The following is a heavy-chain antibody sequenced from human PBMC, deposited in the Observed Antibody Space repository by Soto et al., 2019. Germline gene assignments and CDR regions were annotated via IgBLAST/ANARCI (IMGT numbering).Heavy chain of an antibody. J-gene: IGHJ4*02. CDR3: ATSPVVPGND. CDR2: INNDGTGT. Sequence: EVQLVESGGGLVQSGGSLRLSCAASGFTFSSHWMIWVRQAPGKGLVWVSRINNDGTGTRYADSVKGRFTISRDNAENTLYLHMKSLRVEDTAVYYCATSPVVPGNDWGQGVLVTVSS. CDR1: GFTFSSHW. V-gene: IGHV3-74*01. D-gene: IGHD1-1*01.